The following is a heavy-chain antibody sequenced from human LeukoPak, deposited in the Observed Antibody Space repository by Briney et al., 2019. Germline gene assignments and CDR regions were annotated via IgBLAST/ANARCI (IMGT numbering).Heavy chain of an antibody. CDR1: GFTFSSYG. Sequence: PGRSLRLSCTASGFTFSSYGMHWVRQAPGKGLEWVAVISYDGSNKYYADSGKGRFTISRDNSKNTLYLQMNSLRAEDTAVYYCAKSVYYSSGYYFPLGYWGQGTLVTVSS. CDR3: AKSVYYSSGYYFPLGY. J-gene: IGHJ4*02. CDR2: ISYDGSNK. D-gene: IGHD3-22*01. V-gene: IGHV3-30*18.